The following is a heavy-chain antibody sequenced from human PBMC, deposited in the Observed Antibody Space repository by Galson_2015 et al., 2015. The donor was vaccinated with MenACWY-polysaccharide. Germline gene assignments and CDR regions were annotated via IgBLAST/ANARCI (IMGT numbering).Heavy chain of an antibody. CDR3: ARDPYNYGYLGDY. Sequence: SLRLSCAASGFTFSNFDMNWVRQAPGKGLEWVSYISSSGSSTYYPDSVKGRFTISGDNAKNSLYLQMNSLRAEDTAVYYCARDPYNYGYLGDYWGQGTLVTVSS. D-gene: IGHD5-18*01. V-gene: IGHV3-48*03. J-gene: IGHJ4*02. CDR1: GFTFSNFD. CDR2: ISSSGSST.